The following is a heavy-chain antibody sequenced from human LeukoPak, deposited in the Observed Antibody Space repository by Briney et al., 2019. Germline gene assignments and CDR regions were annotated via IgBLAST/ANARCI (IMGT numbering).Heavy chain of an antibody. V-gene: IGHV3-33*01. CDR2: IWYDGSNK. CDR1: GFTFSSYG. J-gene: IGHJ4*02. CDR3: AREKRPKSFPHFDY. Sequence: GRSLRLSCAASGFTFSSYGMHWVRQAPGKGLEWVAVIWYDGSNKYYADSVKGRFTISRDNSKNTLYLQMNSLRAEDTAVYYCAREKRPKSFPHFDYWGQGTLVTVSS.